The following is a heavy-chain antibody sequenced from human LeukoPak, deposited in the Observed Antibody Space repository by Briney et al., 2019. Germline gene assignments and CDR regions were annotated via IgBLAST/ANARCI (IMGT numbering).Heavy chain of an antibody. Sequence: GGSLRLSCAASGFTFSSYAMSWVRQAPGEGLEWVSLMSGSGDSTYYSDSVKGQFTISRDNSKNTLYLQMNILSAEDTAVYYCAKDAPDFFAFDYWGQGTLVTVSS. CDR3: AKDAPDFFAFDY. CDR2: MSGSGDST. V-gene: IGHV3-23*01. J-gene: IGHJ4*02. CDR1: GFTFSSYA.